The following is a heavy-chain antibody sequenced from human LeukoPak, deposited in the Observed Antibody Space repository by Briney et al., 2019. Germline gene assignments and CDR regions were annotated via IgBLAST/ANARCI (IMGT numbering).Heavy chain of an antibody. J-gene: IGHJ4*02. V-gene: IGHV3-48*03. Sequence: GGSLRLSCAASGFTFSSYEMNWVRQAPGKGLEWVSYISSSGSTIYYADSVKGRFTISRDNAKNSLDLHMNSLRAEDTAVYYCARYTYYHGSGSYPSTERVFDYWGQGTLVTVSS. CDR1: GFTFSSYE. D-gene: IGHD3-10*01. CDR2: ISSSGSTI. CDR3: ARYTYYHGSGSYPSTERVFDY.